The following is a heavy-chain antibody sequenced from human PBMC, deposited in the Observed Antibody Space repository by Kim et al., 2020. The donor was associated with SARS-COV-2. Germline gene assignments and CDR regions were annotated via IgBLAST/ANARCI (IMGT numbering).Heavy chain of an antibody. J-gene: IGHJ4*02. CDR3: AKLYGDYEAVDY. CDR2: ISYDGSNK. D-gene: IGHD4-17*01. Sequence: GGSLRLSCAASGFTFSSYGMHWVRQAPGKGLEWVAVISYDGSNKYYANSVKGRFTISRDNSKNTLYLQMNSLRAEDTAVYYCAKLYGDYEAVDYWGQGTLVTVSS. V-gene: IGHV3-30*18. CDR1: GFTFSSYG.